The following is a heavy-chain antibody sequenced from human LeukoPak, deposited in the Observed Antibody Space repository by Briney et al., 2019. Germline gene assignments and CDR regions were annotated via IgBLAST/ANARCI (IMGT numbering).Heavy chain of an antibody. CDR1: GFTFSSSW. CDR3: ARGRYSSTAYYFDS. D-gene: IGHD6-13*01. V-gene: IGHV3-7*03. Sequence: GGSLRLSCAASGFTFSSSWMSWVRQAPGKGLEWVANIKKDGSETYYVDSVKGRFTISRDNAKNSLYLQMNSLRAEDTAIYYCARGRYSSTAYYFDSWGQGTLVTVSS. CDR2: IKKDGSET. J-gene: IGHJ4*02.